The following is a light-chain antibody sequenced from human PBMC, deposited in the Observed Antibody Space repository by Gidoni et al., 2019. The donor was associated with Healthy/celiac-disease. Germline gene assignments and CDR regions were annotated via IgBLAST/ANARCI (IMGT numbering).Light chain of an antibody. CDR2: DAS. Sequence: EIVLTQSQATLSLSPGERATLSCRASQSVSSYLAWYQQKPGQAPRLLIYDASNRATGIPARFSGSGSGTDFTLTISSLGPEDFAVYYCQQRSNWPRTFGQGTKLEI. J-gene: IGKJ2*01. CDR1: QSVSSY. CDR3: QQRSNWPRT. V-gene: IGKV3-11*01.